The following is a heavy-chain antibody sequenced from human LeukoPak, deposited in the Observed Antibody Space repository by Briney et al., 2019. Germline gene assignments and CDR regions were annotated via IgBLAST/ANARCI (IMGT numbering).Heavy chain of an antibody. CDR3: ARVLGIVGATTGFNY. CDR2: MNPNSGNT. V-gene: IGHV1-8*03. J-gene: IGHJ4*02. D-gene: IGHD1-26*01. CDR1: GYTFTSYD. Sequence: ASVKVSCKASGYTFTSYDINWVRQATGQGLEGMGWMNPNSGNTGYAQKFQGRVTITRNTSISTAYMELSSLRSEDTAVYYCARVLGIVGATTGFNYWGQGTLVTVSS.